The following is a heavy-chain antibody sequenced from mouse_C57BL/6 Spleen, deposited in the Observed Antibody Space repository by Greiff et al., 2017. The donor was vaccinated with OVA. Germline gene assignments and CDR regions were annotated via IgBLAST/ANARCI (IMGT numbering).Heavy chain of an antibody. CDR2: IHPNSGST. V-gene: IGHV1-64*01. CDR3: ARRGRGEGDY. CDR1: GYTFTSYW. J-gene: IGHJ2*01. Sequence: VKLQQPGAELVKPGASVKLSCKASGYTFTSYWMHWVKQRPGQGLEWIGMIHPNSGSTNYNEKFKSKATLTVDKSSSTTYMQLSSLTSEDSAVYYCARRGRGEGDYWGQGTTLTVSS.